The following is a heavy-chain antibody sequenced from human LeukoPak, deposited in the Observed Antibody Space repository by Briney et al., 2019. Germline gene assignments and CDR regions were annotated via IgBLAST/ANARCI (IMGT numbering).Heavy chain of an antibody. CDR3: ARDLWFGELPSYYFDY. J-gene: IGHJ4*02. D-gene: IGHD3-10*01. V-gene: IGHV3-13*01. CDR1: GFTFSSYD. CDR2: IGTAGDT. Sequence: GGSLRLSCAASGFTFSSYDMHWVRRATGKGLEWVSAIGTAGDTYYPGSVKGRFTISRENAKNSLYLQMNSLRAEDTAVYYCARDLWFGELPSYYFDYWGQGTLVTVSS.